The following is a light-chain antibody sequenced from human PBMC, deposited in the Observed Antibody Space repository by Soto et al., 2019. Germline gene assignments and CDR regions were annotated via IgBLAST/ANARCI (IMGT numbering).Light chain of an antibody. CDR3: QTWDTGLRVV. J-gene: IGLJ2*01. CDR1: SGHSSYA. Sequence: QLVLTQAHSASASLGASVKLTCTLSSGHSSYAIAWHQQQPEKGPRYLMKLNSDGSHNKGDGIPDRFSGSSSGAERYLTISILQSEDEADYYCQTWDTGLRVVFGGGTKLTVL. CDR2: LNSDGSH. V-gene: IGLV4-69*01.